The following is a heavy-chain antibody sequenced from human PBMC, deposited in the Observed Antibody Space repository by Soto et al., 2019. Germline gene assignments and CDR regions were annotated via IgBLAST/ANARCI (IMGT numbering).Heavy chain of an antibody. CDR2: ISGSGGST. CDR3: AKGNDILTGALDY. J-gene: IGHJ4*02. V-gene: IGHV3-23*01. Sequence: EVQLLESGGGLVQPGGSLRFSCAASGFTFSSYAMSWVRQAPGKGLEWVSAISGSGGSTYYADSVKGRFTISRDNSKNTLYLQMNSLRAEDTAVYYCAKGNDILTGALDYWGQGTLVTVSS. D-gene: IGHD3-9*01. CDR1: GFTFSSYA.